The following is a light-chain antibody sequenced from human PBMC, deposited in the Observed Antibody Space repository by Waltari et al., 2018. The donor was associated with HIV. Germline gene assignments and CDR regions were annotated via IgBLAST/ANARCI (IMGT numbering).Light chain of an antibody. CDR1: QSVSGN. J-gene: IGKJ2*01. CDR3: QQNIHWPPYT. V-gene: IGKV3-15*01. CDR2: AAS. Sequence: ETVLTQSPVTLSVSPGERVTISCRASQSVSGNLVWSQQKPGQAPRLLIYAASSRATDIPARFSGSGSGTDYTLTISNLQSEDSAVYYCQQNIHWPPYTFGQGTKLEIK.